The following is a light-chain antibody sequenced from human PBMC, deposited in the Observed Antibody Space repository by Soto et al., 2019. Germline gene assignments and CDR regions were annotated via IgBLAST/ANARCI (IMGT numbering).Light chain of an antibody. J-gene: IGKJ2*01. CDR1: QSVLSSYNNQNL. CDR3: HQYLSAPYT. Sequence: DVVMTQSPDSLALSLGESTTINCKSSQSVLSSYNNQNLIAWYQQKQGQPPKLLIYWASTRESGVPDRFSGSGSGTDFTLTISDMQAEDVAFYYCHQYLSAPYTFGQGTKLEIK. V-gene: IGKV4-1*01. CDR2: WAS.